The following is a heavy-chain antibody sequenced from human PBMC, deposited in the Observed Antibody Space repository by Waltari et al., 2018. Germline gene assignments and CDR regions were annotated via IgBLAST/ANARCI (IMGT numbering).Heavy chain of an antibody. CDR1: GFTFSSYS. D-gene: IGHD1-26*01. Sequence: EVQLVESGGGLVQPGGSLRLSCAASGFTFSSYSMNWVRQAPGKGLEWVSYISSSSSTIYYADSVKGRFTISRDNAKNSLYLQMNSLRAEDTAVYYCARGIVGATPAFDIWGQGTMVTVSS. CDR2: ISSSSSTI. J-gene: IGHJ3*02. CDR3: ARGIVGATPAFDI. V-gene: IGHV3-48*01.